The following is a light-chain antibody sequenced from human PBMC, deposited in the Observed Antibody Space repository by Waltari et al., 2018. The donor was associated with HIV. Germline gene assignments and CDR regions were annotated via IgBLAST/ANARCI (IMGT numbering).Light chain of an antibody. J-gene: IGLJ3*02. CDR1: SSAVGGYNY. Sequence: QSALTQPASVSGSPGQSITISCTGTSSAVGGYNYFSCYQQHPGKAPKLMIFEVSNRPSGVSNRFSGSKSVNTASLTISGLQAEDEADYYCSSYTTRSTPDPNWVFGGGTKLTVL. CDR3: SSYTTRSTPDPNWV. CDR2: EVS. V-gene: IGLV2-14*01.